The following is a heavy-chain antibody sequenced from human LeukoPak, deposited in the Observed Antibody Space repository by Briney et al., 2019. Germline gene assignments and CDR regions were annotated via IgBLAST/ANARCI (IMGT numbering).Heavy chain of an antibody. CDR3: ARSYGDYGDFDY. V-gene: IGHV3-11*01. CDR1: GFTFSDYY. D-gene: IGHD4-17*01. CDR2: ISSSGSTI. J-gene: IGHJ4*02. Sequence: GGSLRLSCAASGFTFSDYYMSWIRQAPGKGLEGVSYISSSGSTIYYPDSVKGRFTISRDDAKNSLYLQMSSLRAEDTAVYYCARSYGDYGDFDYWGQGTLVTVSS.